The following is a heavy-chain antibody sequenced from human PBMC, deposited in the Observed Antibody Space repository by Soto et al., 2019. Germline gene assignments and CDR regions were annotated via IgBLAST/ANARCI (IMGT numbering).Heavy chain of an antibody. D-gene: IGHD1-7*01. CDR3: ARGARNYYYFDY. V-gene: IGHV3-74*01. CDR1: GFTFSNYW. Sequence: EVQLVESGGGLVQPGGSQRFSCAASGFTFSNYWMHWVRQAPGKGLVWVSRINGDGSTTNYADSVKGRFTISRDNDKNTLYLQMNSLRAEGTAVYYCARGARNYYYFDYWGQGTLVTVSS. CDR2: INGDGSTT. J-gene: IGHJ4*02.